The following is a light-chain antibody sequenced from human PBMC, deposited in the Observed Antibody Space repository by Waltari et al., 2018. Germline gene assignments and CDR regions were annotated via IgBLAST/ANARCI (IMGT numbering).Light chain of an antibody. V-gene: IGKV3D-15*01. CDR2: DAY. Sequence: EIVMTQSPATLSVSPGERVTLSCWASQSVSSNLAWYQQKPGQGPSLLISDAYTRAPGTPARFSGSGYGTEFTLTISSLTSEDFAIYYCQQYINWPSFTFGPGTKVDIK. CDR1: QSVSSN. J-gene: IGKJ3*01. CDR3: QQYINWPSFT.